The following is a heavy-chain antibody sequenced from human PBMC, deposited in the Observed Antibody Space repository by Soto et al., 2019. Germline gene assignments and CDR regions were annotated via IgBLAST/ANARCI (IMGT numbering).Heavy chain of an antibody. D-gene: IGHD6-13*01. J-gene: IGHJ4*02. CDR2: IYYSGST. V-gene: IGHV4-59*08. CDR3: ARHPALATFDY. Sequence: QVQLQESGPGLVKPSETLSLTCTVSGGSISSYYWSWIRQPPGKGLEWIGYIYYSGSTNYNPSLKSRVTISVDTSKNQFSLKLSSVTAADTAVYYCARHPALATFDYWGQGTLVTVSS. CDR1: GGSISSYY.